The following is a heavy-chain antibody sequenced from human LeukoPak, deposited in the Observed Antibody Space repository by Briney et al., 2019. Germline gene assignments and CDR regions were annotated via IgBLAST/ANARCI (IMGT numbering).Heavy chain of an antibody. Sequence: PSETLSLTCTVSGGSISSSSYYWGWIRQPPGKGLEWIGSIYYSGSTYYNPSLKSRVTISVDTSKNQFSLKLSSVTAADTAVYYCAREIVGATGNYYYYYMDVWGKGTTVTVSS. J-gene: IGHJ6*03. D-gene: IGHD1-26*01. V-gene: IGHV4-39*07. CDR1: GGSISSSSYY. CDR2: IYYSGST. CDR3: AREIVGATGNYYYYYMDV.